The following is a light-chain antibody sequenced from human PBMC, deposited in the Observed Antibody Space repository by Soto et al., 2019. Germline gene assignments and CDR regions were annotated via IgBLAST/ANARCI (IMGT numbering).Light chain of an antibody. CDR3: QRSYSTPWT. Sequence: EIVLTQSPGTLSLSPGERATLSCRASRSVSSSYLAWYQQKPGQAPRLLIYGASSRATGIPDRFSGSGSGTDFTLTISSLQPEDFATYYCQRSYSTPWTFGQGTKVDIK. CDR1: RSVSSSY. J-gene: IGKJ1*01. V-gene: IGKV3-20*01. CDR2: GAS.